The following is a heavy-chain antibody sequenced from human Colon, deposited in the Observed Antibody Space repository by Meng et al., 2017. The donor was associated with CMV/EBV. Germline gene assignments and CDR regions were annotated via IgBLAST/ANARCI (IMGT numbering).Heavy chain of an antibody. J-gene: IGHJ6*02. CDR2: ISAYNGKT. V-gene: IGHV1-18*01. CDR1: GYTFTSYG. CDR3: ARGSSSTMFGDYYYGMDV. D-gene: IGHD3-3*01. Sequence: ASVKVSCKASGYTFTSYGISWVRQAPGQGLEWMGWISAYNGKTKYEEKLQDRVTMTTDTSTSTAYMELRNLRSGDTAVYYCARGSSSTMFGDYYYGMDVWGQGTTVTVSS.